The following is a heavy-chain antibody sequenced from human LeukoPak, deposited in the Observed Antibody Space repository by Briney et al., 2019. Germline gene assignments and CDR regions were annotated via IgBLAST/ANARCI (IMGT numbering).Heavy chain of an antibody. CDR3: AKDMGEMATSAFDI. J-gene: IGHJ3*02. Sequence: GGSLRLSYAASGFTFDDYAMHWARQAPGKGLEWVSGISWNSGSIGYADSVKGRFTISRDNAKNSLYLQMNSLRAEDTALYYCAKDMGEMATSAFDIWGQGTMVTVSS. CDR1: GFTFDDYA. D-gene: IGHD5-24*01. CDR2: ISWNSGSI. V-gene: IGHV3-9*01.